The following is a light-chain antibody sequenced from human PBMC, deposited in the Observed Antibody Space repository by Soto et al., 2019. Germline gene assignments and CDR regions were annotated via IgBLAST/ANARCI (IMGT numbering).Light chain of an antibody. J-gene: IGKJ5*01. CDR1: QRISSY. CDR3: QQTYTIPIT. Sequence: DIQMTHSPSSLSASVGDRVTITCRASQRISSYLNWYQQKPGKAPQLLIYAASSLRSGVPSRFSGSGSGTDFTLTISSLQPEDFATYYCQQTYTIPITFGQGTRLEIK. CDR2: AAS. V-gene: IGKV1-39*01.